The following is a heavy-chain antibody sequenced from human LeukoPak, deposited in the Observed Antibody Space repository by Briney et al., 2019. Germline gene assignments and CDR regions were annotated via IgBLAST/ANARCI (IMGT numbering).Heavy chain of an antibody. CDR3: APGIIAAGN. D-gene: IGHD6-13*01. J-gene: IGHJ4*02. CDR1: GYTFTSYD. V-gene: IGHV1-18*01. Sequence: GASVKVSRKASGYTFTSYDINWVRQATGQGLEWMGWISAYNGNTNYAQKLQGRVTMTTDTSTSTAYMELRSLRSDDTAVYYCAPGIIAAGNWGQGTLVTVSS. CDR2: ISAYNGNT.